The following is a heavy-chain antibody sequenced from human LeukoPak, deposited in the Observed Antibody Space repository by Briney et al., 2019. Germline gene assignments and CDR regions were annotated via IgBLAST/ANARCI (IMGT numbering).Heavy chain of an antibody. CDR1: GFTFSSYG. D-gene: IGHD5-24*01. J-gene: IGHJ4*02. CDR3: AKDRDGHNSPLDD. Sequence: GRSLRLSCAASGFTFSSYGMHWVRQAPGKGLEWVAVISYDGSNKYYADSVKGRFTISRDNSKNTLYLQMNSLRAEDTAVYYCAKDRDGHNSPLDDWGQGTLVTVSS. V-gene: IGHV3-30*18. CDR2: ISYDGSNK.